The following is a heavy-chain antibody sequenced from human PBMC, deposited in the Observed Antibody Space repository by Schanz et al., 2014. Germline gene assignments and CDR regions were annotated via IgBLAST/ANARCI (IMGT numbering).Heavy chain of an antibody. CDR2: INTKTGNP. Sequence: QVHLVQSESELKNPGASVKVSCKTSGYSFSTYAMNWVRQAPGQGLEWMGWINTKTGNPTYAQGFTGRFVFSLDTSVNTAYLQISSLEADDTAVYYCARRGIRGVFSSFDYWGLGTLVTVSS. D-gene: IGHD3-10*01. CDR3: ARRGIRGVFSSFDY. V-gene: IGHV7-4-1*02. J-gene: IGHJ4*02. CDR1: GYSFSTYA.